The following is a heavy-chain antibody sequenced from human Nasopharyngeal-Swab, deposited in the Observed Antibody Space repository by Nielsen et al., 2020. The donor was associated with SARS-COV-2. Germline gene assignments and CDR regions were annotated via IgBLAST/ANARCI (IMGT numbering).Heavy chain of an antibody. D-gene: IGHD4-23*01. V-gene: IGHV3-30*03. CDR3: ARDGQDGGNSPYYYYYYGMDV. CDR1: GFTFSSYG. J-gene: IGHJ6*02. Sequence: GESLKISCAASGFTFSSYGMHWVRQAPGKGLEWVAVISYDGSNKYYADSVKGRFTISRDNSKNTLYLQMNSLRAEDTAVYYCARDGQDGGNSPYYYYYYGMDVWGQGTTVTVSS. CDR2: ISYDGSNK.